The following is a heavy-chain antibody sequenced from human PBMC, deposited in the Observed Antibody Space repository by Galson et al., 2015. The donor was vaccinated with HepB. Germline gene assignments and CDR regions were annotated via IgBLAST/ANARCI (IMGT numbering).Heavy chain of an antibody. CDR2: INGRGAST. Sequence: SLRLSCAASGFIFSSHAMAWVRQAPGKGLEWVSGINGRGASTSYSDAVKGRFTISRDNSKDTVLLQMNNLRAEDTAVYYCVKDGSWFGGDWFDPWGQGTPVTVS. CDR1: GFIFSSHA. CDR3: VKDGSWFGGDWFDP. D-gene: IGHD3-10*01. V-gene: IGHV3-23*01. J-gene: IGHJ5*01.